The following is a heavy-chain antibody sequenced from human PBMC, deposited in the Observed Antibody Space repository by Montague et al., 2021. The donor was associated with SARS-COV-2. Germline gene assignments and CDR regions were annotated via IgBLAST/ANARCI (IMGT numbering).Heavy chain of an antibody. J-gene: IGHJ6*02. CDR2: INHRGST. D-gene: IGHD2-2*01. V-gene: IGHV4-34*01. Sequence: SETLSLTCAVYGGSFSGYYWSCIRQPPGKGLEWIGEINHRGSTNYNPSLKSRVTISVDTSKNQFSLKLSSVTAADTAVYYCSRVRAVPAAMRIFSHGRRYYGMDVWGQGTPVTVSS. CDR1: GGSFSGYY. CDR3: SRVRAVPAAMRIFSHGRRYYGMDV.